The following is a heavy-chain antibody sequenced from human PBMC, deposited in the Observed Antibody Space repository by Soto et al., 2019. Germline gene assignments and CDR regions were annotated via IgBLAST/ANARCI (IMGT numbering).Heavy chain of an antibody. Sequence: EVQVLESGGGLVQPGGSLRLSCAASGFTVGSYAMTWVRQAPGKGLEWVSGSSGSGDETYYADSVKGRFTVSRDNSKSTLYLQMNSLRAEDTALYYGAGRVAASVVTPRLLYWGHGTLVTVS. CDR2: SSGSGDET. J-gene: IGHJ4*01. CDR3: AGRVAASVVTPRLLY. CDR1: GFTVGSYA. D-gene: IGHD4-4*01. V-gene: IGHV3-23*01.